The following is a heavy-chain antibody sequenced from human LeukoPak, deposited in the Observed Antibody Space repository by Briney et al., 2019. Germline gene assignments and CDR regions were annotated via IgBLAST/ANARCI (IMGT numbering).Heavy chain of an antibody. CDR3: ARDLDTALDY. V-gene: IGHV3-33*01. CDR2: IWYDGSNK. Sequence: GRSLRLSCAASGLTFSSYGMHWVRQAPGKGLEWVAVIWYDGSNKYYADSVKGRFAISRDNSKNTLYLQMNSLRAEDTAVYYCARDLDTALDYWGQGTLVTVSS. J-gene: IGHJ4*02. CDR1: GLTFSSYG. D-gene: IGHD5-18*01.